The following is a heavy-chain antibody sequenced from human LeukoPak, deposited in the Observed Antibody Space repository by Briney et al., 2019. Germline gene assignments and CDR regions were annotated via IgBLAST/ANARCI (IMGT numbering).Heavy chain of an antibody. CDR1: VAPTSSGDYY. V-gene: IGHV4-30-4*01. CDR3: ARGSRIQLWLSNWFDP. Sequence: SKTLSPTATFSVAPTSSGDYYGSGIRRPPGKGLGWIGYIYYSGNTYYNPSLRSRVTMSLDTSKNQFSLNLSSVTAADTAVYYCARGSRIQLWLSNWFDPWGQGTLVTVSS. D-gene: IGHD5-18*01. J-gene: IGHJ5*02. CDR2: IYYSGNT.